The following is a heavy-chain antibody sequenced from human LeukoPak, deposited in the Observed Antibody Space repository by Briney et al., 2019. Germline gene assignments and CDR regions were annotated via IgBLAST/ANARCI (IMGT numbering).Heavy chain of an antibody. CDR2: IKQDGSET. J-gene: IGHJ4*02. Sequence: SGGSLRLSCSASGFTFSTSATHWVRQAPGKGLEWVANIKQDGSETFYVDSVKGRFTISRDNAKNSLYLQMNSLRAEDTAVYYCARVIVEVPGVSDYCDYWGQGTLVTVSS. CDR1: GFTFSTSA. V-gene: IGHV3-7*05. D-gene: IGHD2-2*01. CDR3: ARVIVEVPGVSDYCDY.